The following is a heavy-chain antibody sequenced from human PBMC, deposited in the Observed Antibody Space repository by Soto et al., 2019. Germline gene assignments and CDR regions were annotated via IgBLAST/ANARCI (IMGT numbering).Heavy chain of an antibody. Sequence: SVXVSCKASGFTFTXXXXXWVRQARGQRLEWIGWIVVGSGNTNYAQKFQERVTITRDMSTSTAYMELSSLRSEDTAVYYCAAERGYYDFWSGYYTGGLVDYWGQGTLVTVSS. CDR2: IVVGSGNT. CDR3: AAERGYYDFWSGYYTGGLVDY. J-gene: IGHJ4*02. D-gene: IGHD3-3*01. CDR1: GFTFTXXX. V-gene: IGHV1-58*01.